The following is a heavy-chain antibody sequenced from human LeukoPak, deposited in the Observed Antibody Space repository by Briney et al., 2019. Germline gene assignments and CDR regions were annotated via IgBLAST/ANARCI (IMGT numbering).Heavy chain of an antibody. CDR2: TSSSSDYI. J-gene: IGHJ6*02. Sequence: GRSLRLSCAASGLTFSSYSMNWVRQAPGKGLEWVSSTSSSSDYIYYADSAKGRFTISRDNAKNSLFLQMNSLIGEDTAVYYCARVESGYCSGGSCYSFYYGMDVWGQGTTVTVSS. CDR1: GLTFSSYS. CDR3: ARVESGYCSGGSCYSFYYGMDV. V-gene: IGHV3-21*01. D-gene: IGHD2-15*01.